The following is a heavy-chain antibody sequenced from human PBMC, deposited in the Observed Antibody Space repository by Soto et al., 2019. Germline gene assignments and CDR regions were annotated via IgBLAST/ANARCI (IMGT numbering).Heavy chain of an antibody. CDR3: ARDALVYDFWRGYHVPLFDY. V-gene: IGHV3-21*01. D-gene: IGHD3-3*01. CDR2: ISSSSSYI. J-gene: IGHJ4*02. Sequence: VQLVESGGGLVKPGGSLRLSCAASGFTFSSYSMNWVRQAPGKGLEWVSSISSSSSYIYYADSVKGRFTISRDNAKNSLYLQMNSLRAEDTAVYYCARDALVYDFWRGYHVPLFDYWGQGTLVTVSS. CDR1: GFTFSSYS.